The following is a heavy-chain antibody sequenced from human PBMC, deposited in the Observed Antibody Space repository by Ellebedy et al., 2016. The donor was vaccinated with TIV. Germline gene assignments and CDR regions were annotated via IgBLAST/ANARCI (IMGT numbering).Heavy chain of an antibody. CDR3: ASWSDWLLYHLRHYYYYYGMDV. J-gene: IGHJ6*02. V-gene: IGHV1-69*13. Sequence: SVKVSCXASGGTFSSYAISWVRQAPGQGLEWMGGIIPIFGTANYAQKFQGRVTITADESTSTAYMELSSLRSEDTAVYYCASWSDWLLYHLRHYYYYYGMDVWGQGTTVTVSS. CDR2: IIPIFGTA. D-gene: IGHD3/OR15-3a*01. CDR1: GGTFSSYA.